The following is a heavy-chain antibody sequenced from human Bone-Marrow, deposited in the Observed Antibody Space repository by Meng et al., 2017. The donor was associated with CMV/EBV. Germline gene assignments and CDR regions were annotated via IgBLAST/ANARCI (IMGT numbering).Heavy chain of an antibody. CDR2: IYYSGST. CDR1: GGSISSSSYY. Sequence: SETLSLTCTVPGGSISSSSYYWGWIRQPPGKGLEWIGSIYYSGSTYYNPSLKSRVTISVDTSKNQFSLKLSSVTAADTAVYYCARVFGRDYYERNGYYYLDYWGQGTLVTVSS. CDR3: ARVFGRDYYERNGYYYLDY. D-gene: IGHD3-22*01. J-gene: IGHJ4*02. V-gene: IGHV4-39*07.